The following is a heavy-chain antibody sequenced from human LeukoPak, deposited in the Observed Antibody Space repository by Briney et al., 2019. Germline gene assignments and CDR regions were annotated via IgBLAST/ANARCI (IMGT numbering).Heavy chain of an antibody. CDR1: GFTSTRHA. D-gene: IGHD4-17*01. V-gene: IGHV3-30*04. CDR2: ISYDGSNK. Sequence: GRSLRLSCAASGFTSTRHAMHWVRQAPGKGLEWVAVISYDGSNKYNEGSVKGRFTISRDISKNTLYLQMNSLRGEDTAVYYCARDVGYGENYYYYMDVWGTGTTVTVSS. CDR3: ARDVGYGENYYYYMDV. J-gene: IGHJ6*03.